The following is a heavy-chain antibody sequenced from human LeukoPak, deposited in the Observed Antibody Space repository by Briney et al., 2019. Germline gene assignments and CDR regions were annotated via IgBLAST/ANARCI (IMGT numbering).Heavy chain of an antibody. CDR1: GFTFSSYW. Sequence: PGGSLRLSCAASGFTFSSYWMTWVRQAPGTGLEWVATIKQDGSERSYVDSVKGRFTISRDNAKNSLYLQMNSLRTEDTAVYYCVRDWGDSGDYWGQGTLVAVSS. J-gene: IGHJ4*02. CDR3: VRDWGDSGDY. CDR2: IKQDGSER. D-gene: IGHD2-21*02. V-gene: IGHV3-7*01.